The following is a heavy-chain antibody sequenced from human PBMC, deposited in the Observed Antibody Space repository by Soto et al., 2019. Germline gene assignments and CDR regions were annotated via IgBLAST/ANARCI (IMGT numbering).Heavy chain of an antibody. Sequence: EVQLVESGGGLVKPGGSLRLSCAASGFTFRSFTMNWVRQAPGKGLEWVSTISSNSAYIYYTDALRGRFTISRDNANNSLQLQMNSLRAEDTAVYYCTRDASRDSSARGWFDPWGPGTLVTVSS. CDR3: TRDASRDSSARGWFDP. V-gene: IGHV3-21*02. D-gene: IGHD6-13*01. CDR2: ISSNSAYI. J-gene: IGHJ5*02. CDR1: GFTFRSFT.